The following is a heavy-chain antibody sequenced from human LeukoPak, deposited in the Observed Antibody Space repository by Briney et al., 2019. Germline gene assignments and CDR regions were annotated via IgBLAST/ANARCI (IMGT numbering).Heavy chain of an antibody. J-gene: IGHJ4*02. V-gene: IGHV4-30-2*01. CDR3: ARGSNWGDY. CDR2: IYHSGST. D-gene: IGHD7-27*01. CDR1: GGSISSGGYS. Sequence: SQTLSLTCAVSGGSISSGGYSWSWIRQPPGKGLEWIGYIYHSGSTYYNPSLKSRVTISVDRSKNQFSLKLSSVTAADTAVYYCARGSNWGDYWGQGTLATVSS.